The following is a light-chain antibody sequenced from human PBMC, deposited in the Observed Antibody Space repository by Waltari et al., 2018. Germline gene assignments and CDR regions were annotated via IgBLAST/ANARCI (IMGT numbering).Light chain of an antibody. CDR1: QNINKW. CDR3: QQYDYYVT. Sequence: DIQMTQSPSTLSASVGDRVTITCRASQNINKWLAWYQQKPGKAPKLLISEASTLETGGPLRFSGSGSATEFTLTISSLQPDDFATYYCQQYDYYVTFGQGTRLEIK. J-gene: IGKJ5*01. V-gene: IGKV1-5*03. CDR2: EAS.